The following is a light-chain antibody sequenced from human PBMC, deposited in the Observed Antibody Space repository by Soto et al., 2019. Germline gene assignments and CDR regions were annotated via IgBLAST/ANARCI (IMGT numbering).Light chain of an antibody. V-gene: IGKV4-1*01. CDR2: WAS. Sequence: DIVMTQSPDSLAVSLVESANVNCKSSQSVLSSSNEMNYLSWYQKKQGQPPKLLIYWASARASGVPDRFSGSVSGTDFTLTISSLQAEDVALYYGHQYYSAPWTFGQGTRVEVK. CDR1: QSVLSSSNEMNY. J-gene: IGKJ1*01. CDR3: HQYYSAPWT.